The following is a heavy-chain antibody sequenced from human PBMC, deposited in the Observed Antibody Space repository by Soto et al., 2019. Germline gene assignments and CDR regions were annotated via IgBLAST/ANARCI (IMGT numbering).Heavy chain of an antibody. D-gene: IGHD2-8*01. V-gene: IGHV4-34*01. Sequence: SETLSLTCAVYGGSFSDHYWSWIRQPPGKGLEWIGEISHSGSTTYNPSLESRVAISVDTSMNQFSLKLNSVTAADTAVYYCARGPSRLLMGDSFAWGQGTLVTVSS. CDR3: ARGPSRLLMGDSFA. J-gene: IGHJ5*02. CDR2: ISHSGST. CDR1: GGSFSDHY.